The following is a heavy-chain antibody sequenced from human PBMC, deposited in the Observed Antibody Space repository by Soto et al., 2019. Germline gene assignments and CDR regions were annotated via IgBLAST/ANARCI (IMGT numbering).Heavy chain of an antibody. D-gene: IGHD1-20*01. CDR1: GFTFSDYY. Sequence: QVQLVESGGGLVNPGGSLRLACAASGFTFSDYYMSRIRQAPGKGLEWVSYISSSGNTIYYADSVKGRFTVSRDTAKNSLDLQMNSLRAEDTAVYYCARDGNRFNCIRYDYYNFYMDVWGKGTTVSVSS. CDR3: ARDGNRFNCIRYDYYNFYMDV. J-gene: IGHJ6*03. V-gene: IGHV3-11*01. CDR2: ISSSGNTI.